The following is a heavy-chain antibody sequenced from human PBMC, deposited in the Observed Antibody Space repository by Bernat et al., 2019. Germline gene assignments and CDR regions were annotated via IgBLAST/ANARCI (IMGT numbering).Heavy chain of an antibody. Sequence: QVQLVESGGGVVQPGRSLRLSCAASGFTFSSYGMHWVRQAPGKGLEWVAVIWYDGSNKYYADSVKGRFTISRDNSKNSLYLQMNSLRAEDTAVYYCARDFNYDFYGMDVWGQGTTVTVSS. CDR1: GFTFSSYG. CDR3: ARDFNYDFYGMDV. V-gene: IGHV3-33*01. D-gene: IGHD3/OR15-3a*01. CDR2: IWYDGSNK. J-gene: IGHJ6*02.